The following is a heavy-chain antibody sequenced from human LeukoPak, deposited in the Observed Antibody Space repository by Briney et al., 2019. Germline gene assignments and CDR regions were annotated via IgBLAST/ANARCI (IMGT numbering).Heavy chain of an antibody. CDR1: GFTFTSYV. Sequence: GGYLRLSCAASGFTFTSYVMSWVRQAPGKGLEWVASVGGGGDYTYYSDSVKGRFTISRDNSENTVYLQMKSLRAEDMAVYYCVRRTASDFWGQGALVTVSS. CDR2: VGGGGDYT. V-gene: IGHV3-23*01. CDR3: VRRTASDF. J-gene: IGHJ4*02. D-gene: IGHD2-21*02.